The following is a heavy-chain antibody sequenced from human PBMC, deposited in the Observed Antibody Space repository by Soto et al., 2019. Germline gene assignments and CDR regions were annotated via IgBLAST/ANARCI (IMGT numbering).Heavy chain of an antibody. J-gene: IGHJ5*02. CDR3: ARDRCSGGSCYIGWFDP. Sequence: PSQTLSLTCAISGDSVSSNSAAWNWIRQSPSRGLEWLGRTYYRSKWYNDYAVSVKSRITINPDTSKNQFSLQLNSVTPEDTAVYYCARDRCSGGSCYIGWFDPWGQGTLVTVDS. CDR2: TYYRSKWYN. V-gene: IGHV6-1*01. CDR1: GDSVSSNSAA. D-gene: IGHD2-15*01.